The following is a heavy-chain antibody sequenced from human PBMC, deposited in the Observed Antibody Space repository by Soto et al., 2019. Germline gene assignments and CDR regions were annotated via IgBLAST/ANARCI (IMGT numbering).Heavy chain of an antibody. V-gene: IGHV6-1*01. CDR2: TYYGTIGSSWYH. Sequence: QVQLRQSGAGLVKPSQTLSLTCAISGDSVSSNSVAWNGIRQSPSRGLEWLGRTYYGTIGSSWYHDYAASVIGRITVTPDTSRNEFSLQLTSVTPEDAAVYYCARREGSGWYDYWGQGIPVTVSS. D-gene: IGHD6-13*01. J-gene: IGHJ4*02. CDR1: GDSVSSNSVA. CDR3: ARREGSGWYDY.